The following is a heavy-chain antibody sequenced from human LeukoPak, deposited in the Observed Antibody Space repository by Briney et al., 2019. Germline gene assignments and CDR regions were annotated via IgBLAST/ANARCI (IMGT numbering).Heavy chain of an antibody. Sequence: PSETLSLTCTVSSDSISTYYWSWIRQPAGNGLEWIGRIYTSGSTNYNPSLKSRVTMSVDTSKNQFSLKLSSVTAADTAVYYCASTSDSGGYYYDYWGQGTLVTVSS. CDR1: SDSISTYY. J-gene: IGHJ4*02. CDR3: ASTSDSGGYYYDY. CDR2: IYTSGST. V-gene: IGHV4-4*07. D-gene: IGHD3-22*01.